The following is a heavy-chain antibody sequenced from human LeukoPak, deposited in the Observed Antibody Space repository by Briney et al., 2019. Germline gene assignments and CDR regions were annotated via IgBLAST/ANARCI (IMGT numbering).Heavy chain of an antibody. D-gene: IGHD2-2*01. V-gene: IGHV5-51*01. CDR3: ARPRPRYCSSTSCSYFDY. CDR2: IYPGDSAT. Sequence: GASLKISCKGSRYSFTSYWICWGRQMPGKGLEWMGIIYPGDSATRYSTSFQGQVTISADKSISTAYLQWSSLKASDTAMYYCARPRPRYCSSTSCSYFDYWGQGTLVTVSS. CDR1: RYSFTSYW. J-gene: IGHJ4*02.